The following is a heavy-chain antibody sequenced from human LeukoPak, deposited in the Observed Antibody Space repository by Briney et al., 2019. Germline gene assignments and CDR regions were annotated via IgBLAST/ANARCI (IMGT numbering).Heavy chain of an antibody. J-gene: IGHJ4*01. V-gene: IGHV3-23*01. Sequence: PPGGSLRLSCVDSGVSFSWYALAWVRQAPGKGLEWVAAVTARGGATHYVDSVKGRFTISRDNSKNTMYLQMNSLRSEYTAIYYCASDPNGDYVGALDYWGRGTLVTVSS. D-gene: IGHD2-8*01. CDR1: GVSFSWYA. CDR2: VTARGGAT. CDR3: ASDPNGDYVGALDY.